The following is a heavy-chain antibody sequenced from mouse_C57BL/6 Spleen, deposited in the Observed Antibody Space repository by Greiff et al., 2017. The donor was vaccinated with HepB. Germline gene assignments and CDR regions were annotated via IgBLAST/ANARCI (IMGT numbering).Heavy chain of an antibody. CDR2: ISDGGSYT. D-gene: IGHD1-1*02. V-gene: IGHV5-4*03. Sequence: EVKLMESGGGLVKPGGSLKLSCAASGFTFSSYAMSWVRQTPEKRLEWVATISDGGSYTYYPDNVKGRFTISRDNAKNNLYLQMSHLKSEDTAMYYCARDYYPGVSDAWGTGTTVTVSS. CDR1: GFTFSSYA. J-gene: IGHJ1*03. CDR3: ARDYYPGVSDA.